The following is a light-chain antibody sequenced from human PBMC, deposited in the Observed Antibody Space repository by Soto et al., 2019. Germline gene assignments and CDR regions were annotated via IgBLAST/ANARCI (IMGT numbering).Light chain of an antibody. CDR3: SSYTISSTVV. J-gene: IGLJ2*01. CDR1: SSDVGDYDY. V-gene: IGLV2-14*03. CDR2: DVS. Sequence: QSALTQPASMSGSPGQSITISCTGTSSDVGDYDYVSWYQQHPGKAPKLMIFDVSNRPSGVSNRFSGSKSGNTASLTISGLQAEDEADYYCSSYTISSTVVFGGGTKLTVL.